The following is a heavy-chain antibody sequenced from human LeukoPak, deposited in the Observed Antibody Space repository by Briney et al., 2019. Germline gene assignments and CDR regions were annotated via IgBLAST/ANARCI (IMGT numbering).Heavy chain of an antibody. J-gene: IGHJ4*02. CDR2: ISSSSSYI. Sequence: GGSLRLSCAASGFTFSSYSMNWVRQAPGKGLEWVSSISSSSSYIYYADSVKGRFTISRDNSKNTLYLQMNSLRAEDTAVYYCARADSGSFDGWGQGTLVTVSS. D-gene: IGHD1-26*01. V-gene: IGHV3-21*01. CDR3: ARADSGSFDG. CDR1: GFTFSSYS.